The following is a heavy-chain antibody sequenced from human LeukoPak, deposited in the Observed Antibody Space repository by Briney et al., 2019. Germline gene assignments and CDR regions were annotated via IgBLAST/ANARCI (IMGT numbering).Heavy chain of an antibody. CDR2: IYYSGST. J-gene: IGHJ4*02. CDR3: ASEGNWDYVKGGFYIN. D-gene: IGHD1-7*01. CDR1: GGSISSYY. Sequence: SETLSPTCTVSGGSISSYYWSWIRQPPGKGLEWIGYIYYSGSTNYNPSLKSRVTISVDTSNNQFSLKLTSVTAADTAVYYCASEGNWDYVKGGFYINWGQGTLVTVSS. V-gene: IGHV4-59*08.